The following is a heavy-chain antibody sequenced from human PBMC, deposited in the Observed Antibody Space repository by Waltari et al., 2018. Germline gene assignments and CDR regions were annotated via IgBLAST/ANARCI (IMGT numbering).Heavy chain of an antibody. CDR3: AKDRHSSSWGTLDN. D-gene: IGHD6-13*01. Sequence: QVQLVESGGGVVQPGGSLRLSCAASGFTFSSYGMHWVRQAPGKGLGWVAVIRYDGSNKYDADLVKCRLTISRDNSKNTLYLQRNSLRAEDTAVYYCAKDRHSSSWGTLDNWGQGTLVTVSS. CDR1: GFTFSSYG. J-gene: IGHJ4*02. CDR2: IRYDGSNK. V-gene: IGHV3-30*02.